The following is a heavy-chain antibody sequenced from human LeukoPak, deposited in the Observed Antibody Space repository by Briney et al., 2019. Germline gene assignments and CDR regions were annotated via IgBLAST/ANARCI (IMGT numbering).Heavy chain of an antibody. J-gene: IGHJ4*02. Sequence: GGSLRLSCAASGFTFSSYWMSWVRQAPGKGLEWVANIKQDGSEKYYVDSVKGRFTISRDNAKNSLYLQMNSLRAEDTAVYYCASDILTGYYNVPFDYWGQGTLVTVSS. CDR3: ASDILTGYYNVPFDY. D-gene: IGHD3-9*01. CDR2: IKQDGSEK. CDR1: GFTFSSYW. V-gene: IGHV3-7*01.